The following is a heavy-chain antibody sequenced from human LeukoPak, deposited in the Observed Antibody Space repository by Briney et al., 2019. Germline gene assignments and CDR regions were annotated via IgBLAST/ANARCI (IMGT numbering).Heavy chain of an antibody. CDR2: ISSNGGSI. CDR3: ARDTCGCGSGWHLYWYFDL. J-gene: IGHJ2*01. V-gene: IGHV3-64*01. Sequence: GGSLRLSCAASGFTFSGYAMHWVRQAPGKELEYVSAISSNGGSIHYANSVRGSFTISRDNSKNTLYLQMDSLRAEDMAVYYCARDTCGCGSGWHLYWYFDLWGRGTLVTVSS. D-gene: IGHD6-19*01. CDR1: GFTFSGYA.